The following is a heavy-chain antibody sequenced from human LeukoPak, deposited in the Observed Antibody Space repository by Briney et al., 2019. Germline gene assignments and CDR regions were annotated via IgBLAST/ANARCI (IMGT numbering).Heavy chain of an antibody. V-gene: IGHV1-2*06. Sequence: WASVKVSCKASGGTFSSYAISWVRQAPGQGLEWMGRINPNSGGTNYAQKFQGRVTMTRDTSISTAYMELSRLRSDDTAVYYCARQEDYGDYVRDYWGQGTLVTVSS. CDR2: INPNSGGT. CDR3: ARQEDYGDYVRDY. D-gene: IGHD4-17*01. CDR1: GGTFSSYA. J-gene: IGHJ4*02.